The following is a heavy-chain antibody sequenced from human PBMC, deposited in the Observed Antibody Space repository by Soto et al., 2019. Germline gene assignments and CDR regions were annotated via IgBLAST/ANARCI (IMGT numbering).Heavy chain of an antibody. Sequence: GASVKVSCKASGYTFTGYYMHWVRQAPGQGLEWMGWINPNSGGTNYAQKFQGWVTMTRDTSISTAYMELSRLRSDDTAVYYCARPFTYYDILTGYSPGAFDIWGQGTMVTVSS. V-gene: IGHV1-2*04. D-gene: IGHD3-9*01. CDR2: INPNSGGT. CDR1: GYTFTGYY. CDR3: ARPFTYYDILTGYSPGAFDI. J-gene: IGHJ3*02.